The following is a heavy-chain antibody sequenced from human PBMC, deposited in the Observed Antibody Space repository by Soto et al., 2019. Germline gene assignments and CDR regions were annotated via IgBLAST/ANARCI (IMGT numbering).Heavy chain of an antibody. D-gene: IGHD2-2*01. CDR3: VRESYPAKAFDI. Sequence: ESGGGLVKPGESLRLSCAASGFTFSHYNINWVRQAPGKGLEWVSSIRSRSIDMYYADSVKGRFTISRDDAKNSLSLQMNGLRAEDTAVYFCVRESYPAKAFDIWGQGTMVTVSS. J-gene: IGHJ3*02. CDR2: IRSRSIDM. CDR1: GFTFSHYN. V-gene: IGHV3-21*01.